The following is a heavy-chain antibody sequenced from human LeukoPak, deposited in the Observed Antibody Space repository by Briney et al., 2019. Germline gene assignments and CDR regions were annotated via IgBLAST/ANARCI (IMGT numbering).Heavy chain of an antibody. Sequence: GGSLRLSCAASGFTFSSYSMNWVRQAPGKGLEWDSSISSSSSYIYYADSVKGRFTISRDNAKNSLYLQMNSLRAEDTAVYYCARDDLSGSGSPLDYWGQGTLVTVSS. J-gene: IGHJ4*02. D-gene: IGHD3-10*01. CDR1: GFTFSSYS. CDR2: ISSSSSYI. CDR3: ARDDLSGSGSPLDY. V-gene: IGHV3-21*01.